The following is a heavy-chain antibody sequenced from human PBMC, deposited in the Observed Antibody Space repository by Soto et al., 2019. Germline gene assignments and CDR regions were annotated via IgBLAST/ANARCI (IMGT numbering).Heavy chain of an antibody. V-gene: IGHV3-49*03. Sequence: PGGSLRLSFTASGFPFGNFLMSWFRQAPGKGMEWVGFIRSQPYGGTAEYAASVRGRFTISRDDSKGIAYLQMNSLQTEDSGVYYCIGSFPFWGQGTLVNVS. J-gene: IGHJ4*02. D-gene: IGHD3-10*01. CDR3: IGSFPF. CDR2: IRSQPYGGTA. CDR1: GFPFGNFL.